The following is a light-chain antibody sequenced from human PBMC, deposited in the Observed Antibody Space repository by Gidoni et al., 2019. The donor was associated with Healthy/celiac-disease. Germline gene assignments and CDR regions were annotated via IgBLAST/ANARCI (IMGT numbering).Light chain of an antibody. CDR1: QSVLYSSNNKNY. J-gene: IGKJ1*01. Sequence: DIVMTQSTDSLAVSLCERATINCKSSQSVLYSSNNKNYLAWYQQKPGQPPKLLIDWASTRESGVPDRFSGSGSGTDFTLTISSLQAEDVAVYYCQQYYSTPWTFGQGTKVEIK. CDR2: WAS. CDR3: QQYYSTPWT. V-gene: IGKV4-1*01.